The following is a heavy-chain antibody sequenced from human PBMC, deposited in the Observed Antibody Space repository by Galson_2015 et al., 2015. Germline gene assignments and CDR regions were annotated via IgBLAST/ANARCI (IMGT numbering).Heavy chain of an antibody. V-gene: IGHV3-48*02. CDR2: ISSVSSSI. CDR1: GFIFGTQS. J-gene: IGHJ5*01. Sequence: SLRLSCAASGFIFGTQSMNWVRQAPGKGLEWVSYISSVSSSINYADSVKGRFTIYRDNAQNSLYLQMNNLRDEETAVYYCARGLGSTNKRDHRFDSWGQGTLVTVSS. D-gene: IGHD3-10*01. CDR3: ARGLGSTNKRDHRFDS.